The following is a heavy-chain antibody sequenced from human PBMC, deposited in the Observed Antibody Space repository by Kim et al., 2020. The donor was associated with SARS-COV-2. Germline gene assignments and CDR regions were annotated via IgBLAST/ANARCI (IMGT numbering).Heavy chain of an antibody. Sequence: GGSLRLSCAASGFTFSSYGMHWVRQAPGKGLEWVAVIWYDGSNKYYADSVKGRFTISRDNSKNTLYLQMNSLRAEDTAVYYCAKDSIWFGGLCLDYWGQGTLVTVSS. D-gene: IGHD3-10*01. CDR1: GFTFSSYG. CDR3: AKDSIWFGGLCLDY. J-gene: IGHJ4*02. CDR2: IWYDGSNK. V-gene: IGHV3-33*06.